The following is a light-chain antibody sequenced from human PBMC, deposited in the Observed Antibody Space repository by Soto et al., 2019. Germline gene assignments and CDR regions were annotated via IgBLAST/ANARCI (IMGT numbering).Light chain of an antibody. CDR2: GAS. CDR1: QRIGSHRY. CDR3: QQYDSSPLT. J-gene: IGKJ4*01. V-gene: IGKV3-20*01. Sequence: EVVMTQSPATLSVSPGERSTLSSRPSQRIGSHRYLAWYQQKPGQAPRVLIYGASRRATGIPDRFSGSGSGTDFTLTISRLEPEDFAVYYCQQYDSSPLTFGGGTKVDIK.